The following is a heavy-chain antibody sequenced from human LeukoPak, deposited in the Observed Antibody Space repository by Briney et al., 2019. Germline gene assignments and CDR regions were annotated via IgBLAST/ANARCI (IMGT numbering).Heavy chain of an antibody. V-gene: IGHV3-33*08. J-gene: IGHJ4*02. CDR2: IWFDGSNK. D-gene: IGHD4-23*01. Sequence: GGSLRLSCAASGLTFSSYWMTWVRQAPGKGLEWVALIWFDGSNKYYADSVKGRFTISRDNSNNTLYLQMNSLRVEDTALYYCARQTTVATDCWGQGTLVTVSS. CDR1: GLTFSSYW. CDR3: ARQTTVATDC.